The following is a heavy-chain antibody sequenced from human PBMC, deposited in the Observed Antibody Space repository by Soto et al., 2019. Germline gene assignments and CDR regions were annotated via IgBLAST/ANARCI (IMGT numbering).Heavy chain of an antibody. CDR2: ISSYNGNT. J-gene: IGHJ4*02. Sequence: QVQLVQSGAEVKKPGASVRVSCKTSGFTFTSYDISWVRQAPGQGLEWLGWISSYNGNTDYAQKVQDRVTLTTVKSTTTVYMELRSLRSDDTALYYCARDHQWAVDLWGQGVLVTVSS. D-gene: IGHD1-26*01. CDR1: GFTFTSYD. CDR3: ARDHQWAVDL. V-gene: IGHV1-18*04.